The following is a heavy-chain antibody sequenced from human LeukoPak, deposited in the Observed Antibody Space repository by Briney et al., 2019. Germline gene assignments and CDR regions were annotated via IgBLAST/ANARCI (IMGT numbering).Heavy chain of an antibody. CDR1: GFTFSSYV. CDR3: AKGSVSMAGTPGDV. D-gene: IGHD6-19*01. J-gene: IGHJ6*02. CDR2: IGGGGYST. V-gene: IGHV3-23*01. Sequence: GGSLRLSCAASGFTFSSYVMNWVRQAPGKGLEWVSTIGGGGYSTYYADSVKGRFTISRDNSKNTLFLQMNSLRAEDTAIYYCAKGSVSMAGTPGDVWGQGTTVTVSS.